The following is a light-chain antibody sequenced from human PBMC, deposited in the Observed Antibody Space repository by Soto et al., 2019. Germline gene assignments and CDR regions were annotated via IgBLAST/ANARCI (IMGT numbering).Light chain of an antibody. V-gene: IGKV1-5*01. CDR2: DAA. CDR1: QTSDSW. J-gene: IGKJ1*01. CDR3: QQYNSYSPWT. Sequence: DIQLTQSPSTRSASVGDSGTITCPTSQTSDSWLYWYQQKQGKAPKLLIYDAASLESGVPTRFSGSGCGTELALTISSMKPDDFATYVCQQYNSYSPWTFGQGTKVDIK.